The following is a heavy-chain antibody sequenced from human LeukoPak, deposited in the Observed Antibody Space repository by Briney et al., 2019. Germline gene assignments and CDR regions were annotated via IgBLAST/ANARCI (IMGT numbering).Heavy chain of an antibody. CDR1: GFTFTSSA. V-gene: IGHV1-58*02. Sequence: ASVKVSCKASGFTFTSSAMQWVRQARGQRLEWIGWIVVGSGNTNYAQKFQERVTITRDMSTSTAYMELSSLRSEDTAVYYCARGGEGIAAAEDYWGQGTLVTVSS. D-gene: IGHD6-13*01. CDR3: ARGGEGIAAAEDY. CDR2: IVVGSGNT. J-gene: IGHJ4*02.